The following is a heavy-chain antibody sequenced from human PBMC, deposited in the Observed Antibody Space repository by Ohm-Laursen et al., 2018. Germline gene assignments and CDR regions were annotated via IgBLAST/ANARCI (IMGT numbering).Heavy chain of an antibody. D-gene: IGHD6-19*01. V-gene: IGHV3-23*01. CDR1: GFTFSSYA. CDR2: ISGTGGST. CDR3: AEDPNQWLVSIDY. J-gene: IGHJ4*01. Sequence: SLRLSCAASGFTFSSYAMSWVRQAPGKGLEWVSGISGTGGSTYYADSVRGRFTISRDNSKNTLYLQMNSLRADDTALYYCAEDPNQWLVSIDYWGQGTLVTVSS.